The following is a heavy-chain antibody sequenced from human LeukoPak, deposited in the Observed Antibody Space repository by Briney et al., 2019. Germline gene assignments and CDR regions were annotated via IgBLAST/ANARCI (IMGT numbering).Heavy chain of an antibody. Sequence: PSETLSLTCTVSGGSISSSSYYWGWIRQPPGKGLEWIGSIYYSGSTYYNPSLKSRVTISVDTSKNQFSLKLSSVTAADTAVYYCARLNSYCSSTSCSDAFDIWGQGTMVTVSS. CDR2: IYYSGST. D-gene: IGHD2-2*01. V-gene: IGHV4-39*01. J-gene: IGHJ3*02. CDR1: GGSISSSSYY. CDR3: ARLNSYCSSTSCSDAFDI.